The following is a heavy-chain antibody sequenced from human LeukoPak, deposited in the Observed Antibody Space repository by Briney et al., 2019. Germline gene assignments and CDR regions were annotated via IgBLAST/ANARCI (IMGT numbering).Heavy chain of an antibody. CDR1: GGSFSGYY. D-gene: IGHD2-8*01. Sequence: PSETLSLTCAVYGGSFSGYYWCWIRQPPGKGLEWIGSIYHSGSTYYNPSLKSRVTISVDTSKNQFSLKLSSVTAADTAVYYCAGIPDVLMVYSHAFDIWGQGTMVTVSS. CDR3: AGIPDVLMVYSHAFDI. CDR2: IYHSGST. V-gene: IGHV4-38-2*01. J-gene: IGHJ3*02.